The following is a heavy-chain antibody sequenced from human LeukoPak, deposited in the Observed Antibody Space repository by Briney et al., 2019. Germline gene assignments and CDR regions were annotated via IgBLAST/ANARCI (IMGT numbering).Heavy chain of an antibody. CDR2: INHSGST. V-gene: IGHV4-34*01. Sequence: SETLSLTCAVYGGSLSGNYWRWIRQPPGKGLEWIGEINHSGSTNYNPSLRSRVTISVDMSKEQISLKLSSVTAADTAVYYCARGPPIAAAGEDYFDYWGQGTLVTVSS. D-gene: IGHD6-13*01. J-gene: IGHJ4*02. CDR3: ARGPPIAAAGEDYFDY. CDR1: GGSLSGNY.